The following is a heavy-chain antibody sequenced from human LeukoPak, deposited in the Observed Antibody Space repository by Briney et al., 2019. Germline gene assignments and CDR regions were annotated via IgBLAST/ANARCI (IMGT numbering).Heavy chain of an antibody. J-gene: IGHJ4*02. CDR3: ARVYSSSWYFDY. CDR2: ISNSSSYI. V-gene: IGHV3-21*01. Sequence: PGGSLRLSCAASGFTFSTYSMTWVRQAPGKGLDWVSSISNSSSYIYYADSVKGRFTISRDNAKNSLYLQMNSLRVEDTAVYYCARVYSSSWYFDYWGQGTLVTVSS. CDR1: GFTFSTYS. D-gene: IGHD6-13*01.